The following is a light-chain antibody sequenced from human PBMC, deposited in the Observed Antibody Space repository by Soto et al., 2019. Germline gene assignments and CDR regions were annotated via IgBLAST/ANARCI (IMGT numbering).Light chain of an antibody. J-gene: IGLJ1*01. CDR2: EVT. V-gene: IGLV2-23*02. Sequence: QSLLTQPASVSGSPRQSITISCTGTNRDVGSYNLVSWFQQHPGKAPKLVIYEVTKRPSGVSDRFSGSKSGNTASLTISGLQAEDEADYYCFSYAGDSVYVFGTGTKVTVL. CDR3: FSYAGDSVYV. CDR1: NRDVGSYNL.